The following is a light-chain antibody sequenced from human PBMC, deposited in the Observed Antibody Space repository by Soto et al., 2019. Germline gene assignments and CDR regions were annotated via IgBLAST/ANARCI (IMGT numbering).Light chain of an antibody. CDR1: QSISSY. V-gene: IGKV1-17*01. CDR2: AAS. CDR3: QQYNSYPIT. Sequence: DIQMTQSPSSLSASVGDRVTITCRASQSISSYLNWYQQKPGKAPKLLIYAASSLQSGVPSRFSGSGSGTEFTLTISSLQPEDFATYYCQQYNSYPITFGQGTRLENK. J-gene: IGKJ5*01.